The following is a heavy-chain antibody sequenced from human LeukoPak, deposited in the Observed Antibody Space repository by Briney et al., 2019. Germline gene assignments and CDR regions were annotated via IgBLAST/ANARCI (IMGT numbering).Heavy chain of an antibody. Sequence: PSETLSLTCTVSGGSISSYYWSWIRQPPGKGLEWIGYIYYSGSTNYNPSLKSRVTISVDTSKNQFSLKLSSVTAADTAVYYCAGGLAAAGPRYFDYWGQGTLVTVSS. CDR3: AGGLAAAGPRYFDY. J-gene: IGHJ4*02. CDR2: IYYSGST. D-gene: IGHD6-13*01. V-gene: IGHV4-59*01. CDR1: GGSISSYY.